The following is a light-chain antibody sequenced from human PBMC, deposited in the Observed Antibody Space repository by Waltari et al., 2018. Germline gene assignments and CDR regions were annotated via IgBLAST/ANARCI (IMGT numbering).Light chain of an antibody. CDR2: KAS. CDR1: QSVFSNI. J-gene: IGKJ1*01. CDR3: QQSATYPWT. Sequence: DIQLTQSPSTLSASVGDRVIITSRASQSVFSNILAWYQQKPGRAPKVLVFKASNLASGVPPRFSGSGAGREFTLTINSLQPDDFATYYCQQSATYPWTFGPGTSVEV. V-gene: IGKV1-5*03.